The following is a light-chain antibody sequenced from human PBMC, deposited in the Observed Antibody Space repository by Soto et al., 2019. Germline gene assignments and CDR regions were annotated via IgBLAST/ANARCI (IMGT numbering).Light chain of an antibody. J-gene: IGKJ4*01. CDR1: QDIRKL. CDR3: QQYENLPLT. CDR2: DAS. V-gene: IGKV1-33*01. Sequence: DIPMTQSPSSLSASVGDIVTITCQASQDIRKLLNWYQQKPGKAPKLLIHDASDLETGVPSRFSGSGSGTDFTLTIISLQSEDTATYYCQQYENLPLTFGGGTKVEIK.